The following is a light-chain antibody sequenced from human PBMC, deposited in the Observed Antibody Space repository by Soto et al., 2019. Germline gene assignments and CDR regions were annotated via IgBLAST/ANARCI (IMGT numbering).Light chain of an antibody. V-gene: IGKV1-5*01. CDR2: DAS. CDR3: QQYNSYSAIT. J-gene: IGKJ5*01. Sequence: IQMTQSPSTLSASVGDRVTITCRAGQSISTWLAWYQQKPGKAPNLLIYDASSLESGVPSRFNGSGSGTEFTLTISSLQPDDFATYYCQQYNSYSAITFGQVTRLEI. CDR1: QSISTW.